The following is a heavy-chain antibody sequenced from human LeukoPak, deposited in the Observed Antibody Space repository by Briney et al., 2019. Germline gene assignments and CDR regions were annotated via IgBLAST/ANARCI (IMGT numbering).Heavy chain of an antibody. CDR2: ISVSGNT. D-gene: IGHD4-17*01. CDR1: GFTLSSYA. V-gene: IGHV3-23*01. Sequence: PGGSLRLSCAASGFTLSSYAMSWVRQGPGKGLEWVSAISVSGNTYHADSVKGRFTISRDSSKNTLYLQVDSLRVEDTAVYYCAKDGGDYGAFSSFDYWGQGTLVTVSS. CDR3: AKDGGDYGAFSSFDY. J-gene: IGHJ4*02.